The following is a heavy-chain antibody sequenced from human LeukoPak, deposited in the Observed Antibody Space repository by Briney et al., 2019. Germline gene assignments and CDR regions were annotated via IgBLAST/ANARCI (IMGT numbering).Heavy chain of an antibody. J-gene: IGHJ4*02. D-gene: IGHD6-19*01. Sequence: GGSLRLSCAASGFIFSGSAMHWVRQASGKGLEWVGRIRSKANSYATAYAASVKGRFTISRDDSKNTAYLQMNSLKTEDTAVYYCTIRRSIAVAGEDYTDDYWGQGTLVTVSS. V-gene: IGHV3-73*01. CDR2: IRSKANSYAT. CDR3: TIRRSIAVAGEDYTDDY. CDR1: GFIFSGSA.